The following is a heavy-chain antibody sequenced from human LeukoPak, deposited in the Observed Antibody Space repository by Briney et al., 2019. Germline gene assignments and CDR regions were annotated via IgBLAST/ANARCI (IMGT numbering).Heavy chain of an antibody. D-gene: IGHD2-2*01. CDR1: GGTFSSYA. Sequence: PVKVSCKASGGTFSSYAISWVRQAPGQGLEWMGGIIPIFGTANYAQKFQGRVTITADESTSTAYMELSSLRSEDTAVYYCACSTHYYYYGMDVWGQGTTVTVSS. CDR3: ACSTHYYYYGMDV. CDR2: IIPIFGTA. V-gene: IGHV1-69*13. J-gene: IGHJ6*02.